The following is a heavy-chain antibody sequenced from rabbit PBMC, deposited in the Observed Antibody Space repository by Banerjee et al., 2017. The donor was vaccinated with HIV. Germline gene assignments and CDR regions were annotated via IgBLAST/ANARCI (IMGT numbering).Heavy chain of an antibody. D-gene: IGHD4-2*01. CDR3: GRGLTLADL. J-gene: IGHJ6*01. V-gene: IGHV1S45*01. CDR1: GSSSISNA. Sequence: QEQLVEYGGDLVQPEGSLTLTCAASGSSSISNAMCWVRQAPGKGLEWIACIYSGSNGNAYYASWAKGRFTISKTSSTTVTLQMTSLTAADTATYFCGRGLTLADLWGPGTLVTVS. CDR2: IYSGSNGNA.